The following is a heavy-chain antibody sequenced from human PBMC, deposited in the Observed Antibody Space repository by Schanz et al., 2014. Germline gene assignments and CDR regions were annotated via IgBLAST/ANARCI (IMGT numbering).Heavy chain of an antibody. V-gene: IGHV1-46*01. Sequence: QVQLVQSGAEVKKPGASVKISCKPSGYTFTSYYLHWVRQAPGQGLEWMGGINPSGGRASFGQKFRGRVSMTSDTSTTTLYMELSSLRSEDTAVYYCARAGQDYSDSSGYATYYFGNWGQGTLVTVSS. J-gene: IGHJ4*02. CDR1: GYTFTSYY. CDR3: ARAGQDYSDSSGYATYYFGN. CDR2: INPSGGRA. D-gene: IGHD3-22*01.